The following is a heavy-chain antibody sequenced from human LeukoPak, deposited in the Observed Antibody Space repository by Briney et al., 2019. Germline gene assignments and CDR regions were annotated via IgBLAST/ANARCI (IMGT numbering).Heavy chain of an antibody. Sequence: SVKVSCKASGFAFTSSAMQWVRQARGQRLEWIGWIVVGSGNTNYAQKFQERVTITRDMSTSTAYMELSSLRSEDTAVYYCAVTPRPSGERITIFGVDPYYYYGMDVWGQGTTVTVSS. D-gene: IGHD3-3*01. V-gene: IGHV1-58*02. CDR1: GFAFTSSA. CDR3: AVTPRPSGERITIFGVDPYYYYGMDV. J-gene: IGHJ6*02. CDR2: IVVGSGNT.